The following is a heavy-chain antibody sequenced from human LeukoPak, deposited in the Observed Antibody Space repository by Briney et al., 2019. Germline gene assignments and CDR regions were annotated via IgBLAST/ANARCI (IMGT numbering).Heavy chain of an antibody. Sequence: PGGSLRLSCAASGFTFSRYWMNWVRQAPGKGLEWVAKIKQDESEKYYVDSVKGRFTISRDNAKNSLYLQMNSLRAEDTAVYYCARDGSRGGDNDNWGQGTLVTVSS. CDR1: GFTFSRYW. CDR2: IKQDESEK. CDR3: ARDGSRGGDNDN. J-gene: IGHJ4*02. D-gene: IGHD4-17*01. V-gene: IGHV3-7*03.